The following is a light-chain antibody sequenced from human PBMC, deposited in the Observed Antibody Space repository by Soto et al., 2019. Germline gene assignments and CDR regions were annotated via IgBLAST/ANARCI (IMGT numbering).Light chain of an antibody. CDR1: QSISSD. CDR3: QQFNSWPWT. CDR2: GAS. J-gene: IGKJ1*01. Sequence: IVMTQSPATLSVSPWERATLSCRASQSISSDLAWFQQKPGQAPRLLIYGASTRATGVPARFSGSGSGTEFPLPISSLQSEDFAVYYCQQFNSWPWTFGQGTKVDIK. V-gene: IGKV3-15*01.